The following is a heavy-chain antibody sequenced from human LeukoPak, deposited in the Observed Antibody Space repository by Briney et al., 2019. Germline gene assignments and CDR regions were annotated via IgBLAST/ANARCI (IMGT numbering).Heavy chain of an antibody. CDR1: GGSISTYY. V-gene: IGHV4-59*08. CDR3: ARHAYYYDRSGSYEAFDI. CDR2: MYYSGST. Sequence: PSETLSLTCTVSGGSISTYYWSWIRRPPGKGLEWIGSMYYSGSTNYKPSLKSRVTISVDTSKNQFSLKLSSVTAADTAVYYCARHAYYYDRSGSYEAFDIWGRGTMVTVSS. D-gene: IGHD3-22*01. J-gene: IGHJ3*02.